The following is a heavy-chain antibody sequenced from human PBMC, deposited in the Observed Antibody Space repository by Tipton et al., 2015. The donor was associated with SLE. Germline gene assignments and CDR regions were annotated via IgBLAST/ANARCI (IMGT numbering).Heavy chain of an antibody. Sequence: GSLRLSCAASGFTFNRYWMHWVRQAPGKGLMWVSRIDSDGTITNYADTVKGRFTISRDNAKDTLYLQMNSLRAEDTAVYYCARIHYYGSGSRDYWGQGTLVTV. CDR2: IDSDGTIT. D-gene: IGHD3-10*01. CDR1: GFTFNRYW. J-gene: IGHJ4*02. CDR3: ARIHYYGSGSRDY. V-gene: IGHV3-74*01.